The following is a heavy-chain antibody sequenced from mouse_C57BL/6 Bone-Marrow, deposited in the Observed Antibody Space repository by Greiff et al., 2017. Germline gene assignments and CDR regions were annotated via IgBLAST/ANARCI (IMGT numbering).Heavy chain of an antibody. CDR3: ARLLLLRHY. V-gene: IGHV1-81*01. Sequence: VQLQQSGAELARPGASVKLSCKASGYTFTSYGISWVKQRTGQGLEWIGEIYPRSGNNYYNEKFKGKGTLTADKSSSTAYMELRSLTSEDSAVYFCARLLLLRHYWGQGTTLTVSS. J-gene: IGHJ2*01. CDR2: IYPRSGNN. CDR1: GYTFTSYG. D-gene: IGHD1-1*01.